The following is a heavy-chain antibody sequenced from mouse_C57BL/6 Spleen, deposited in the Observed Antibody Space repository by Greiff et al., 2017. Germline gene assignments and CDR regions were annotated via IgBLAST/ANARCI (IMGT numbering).Heavy chain of an antibody. CDR3: ARRWGDYDDYAMDY. CDR1: GFSLTSYA. Sequence: VQLQQSGPGLVAPSQSLSITCTVSGFSLTSYAISWVRQPPGKGLEWLGVIWNGGGTNYNSALKSRLSISKDNSKSQVFLKMNSLQTDDTARYYCARRWGDYDDYAMDYWGQGTSVTVSS. V-gene: IGHV2-9-1*01. CDR2: IWNGGGT. D-gene: IGHD2-4*01. J-gene: IGHJ4*01.